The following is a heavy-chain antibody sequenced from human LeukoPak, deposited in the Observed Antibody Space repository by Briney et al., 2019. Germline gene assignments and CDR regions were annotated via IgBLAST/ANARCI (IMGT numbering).Heavy chain of an antibody. CDR3: AKVRYANNASDY. V-gene: IGHV4-4*07. J-gene: IGHJ4*02. D-gene: IGHD1/OR15-1a*01. CDR2: IYTSGST. CDR1: GGSISSYY. Sequence: SETLSLTCTVSGGSISSYYWSWIRHPAGKGPEWIGRIYTSGSTNYNPALKSRVTMSVDTSKNQFSLKLSSGTDADASVYYSAKVRYANNASDYWGQGTLVTVSS.